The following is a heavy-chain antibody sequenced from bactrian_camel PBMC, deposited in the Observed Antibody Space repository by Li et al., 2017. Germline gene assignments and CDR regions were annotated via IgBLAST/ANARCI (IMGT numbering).Heavy chain of an antibody. D-gene: IGHD3*01. CDR2: SVSGGVT. Sequence: QVQLVESGGGLVQPGGSLRLSCIASGFTFSSSWMYWVRQAPGKEREGVATSVSGGVTNYTDSVKGRFTISRDDAKDTLYLQMNNLKPEDTGIYYCAADSPAFGV. CDR1: GFTFSSSW. V-gene: IGHV3S26*01.